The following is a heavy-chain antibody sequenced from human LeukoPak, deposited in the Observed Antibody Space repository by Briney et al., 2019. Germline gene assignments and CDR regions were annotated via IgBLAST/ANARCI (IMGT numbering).Heavy chain of an antibody. V-gene: IGHV1-46*01. J-gene: IGHJ6*02. D-gene: IGHD1-26*01. CDR3: ARDQKVGATPYFGMDV. CDR2: INPSGGST. CDR1: GYTFTSYY. Sequence: RASVKVSCKASGYTFTSYYMHWVRQAPGQGLEWMGIINPSGGSTSYAQKFQGRVTMTRDTSTSTVYMELSSLRSEDTAMYYCARDQKVGATPYFGMDVWGQGTTVTVSS.